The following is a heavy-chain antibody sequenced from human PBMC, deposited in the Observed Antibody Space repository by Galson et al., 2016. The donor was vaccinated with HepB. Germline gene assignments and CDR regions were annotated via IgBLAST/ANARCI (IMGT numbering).Heavy chain of an antibody. CDR2: ISTRSTFI. CDR3: ARDTQLWFLGYYYGMDV. V-gene: IGHV3-21*01. D-gene: IGHD5-18*01. CDR1: GFTFNDHS. J-gene: IGHJ6*02. Sequence: SLRLSCAASGFTFNDHSLNWVRQAPGKGLEWVSSISTRSTFIYYTDSVRGRLTISRDDAKNSLFLQMNSLRAEDTAVYYCARDTQLWFLGYYYGMDVWGQGTTVTVSS.